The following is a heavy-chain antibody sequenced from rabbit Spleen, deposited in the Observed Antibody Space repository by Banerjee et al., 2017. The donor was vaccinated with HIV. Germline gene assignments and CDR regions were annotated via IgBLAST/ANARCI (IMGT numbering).Heavy chain of an antibody. CDR2: IYVGDSGST. J-gene: IGHJ4*01. D-gene: IGHD1-1*01. CDR3: ARDLVAVIGWNFNL. Sequence: QSLEESGGGLVQPEGSLTLTCTASGFSFSSSYYMCWVRQAPGKGLEWIGCIYVGDSGSTHYATWAKGRFTISRTSSTTVTLQVTSLTAADTATYFCARDLVAVIGWNFNLWGQGTLVTVS. V-gene: IGHV1S40*01. CDR1: GFSFSSSYY.